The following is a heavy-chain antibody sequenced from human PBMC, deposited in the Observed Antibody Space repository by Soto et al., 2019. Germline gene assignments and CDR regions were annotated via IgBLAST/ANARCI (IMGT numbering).Heavy chain of an antibody. CDR2: IDPSDSYI. Sequence: LGESLKISCKGSGYSFTNYWLSWVRQMPGTGLEWMGRIDPSDSYINYSPSFQGHVTISADRSITTVYLQWSSLKASDTAMYFCARRCSGGACYPFYGMDVWGQGTTVTVSS. D-gene: IGHD2-21*01. J-gene: IGHJ6*02. CDR3: ARRCSGGACYPFYGMDV. V-gene: IGHV5-10-1*01. CDR1: GYSFTNYW.